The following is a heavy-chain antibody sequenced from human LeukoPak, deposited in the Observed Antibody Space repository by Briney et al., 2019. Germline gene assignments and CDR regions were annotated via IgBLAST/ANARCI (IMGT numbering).Heavy chain of an antibody. Sequence: ASVKVSCKASGYTFTSYDINWVRQATGQGLEWMGWMNPNSGNTAYAQKFQGRVTITADESTSTAYMELSSLRSEDTAVYYCARDARHRYCSSSSCYRGWLDPWGQGTPVTVSS. CDR1: GYTFTSYD. CDR2: MNPNSGNT. J-gene: IGHJ5*02. D-gene: IGHD2-2*01. V-gene: IGHV1-8*03. CDR3: ARDARHRYCSSSSCYRGWLDP.